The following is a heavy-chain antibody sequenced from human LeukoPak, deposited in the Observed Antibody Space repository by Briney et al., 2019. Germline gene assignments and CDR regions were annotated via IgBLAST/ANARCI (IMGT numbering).Heavy chain of an antibody. CDR1: GFTFSSYA. Sequence: LAGGSLRLSCAASGFTFSSYAMSWVRQAPGKGLEWVSAISGSGGSTYYADSVKGRFTISRDNAKNSLYLQMNSLRAEDTAVYYCARVMTTVTTPLDYWGQGTLVTVSS. V-gene: IGHV3-23*01. CDR3: ARVMTTVTTPLDY. D-gene: IGHD4-17*01. J-gene: IGHJ4*02. CDR2: ISGSGGST.